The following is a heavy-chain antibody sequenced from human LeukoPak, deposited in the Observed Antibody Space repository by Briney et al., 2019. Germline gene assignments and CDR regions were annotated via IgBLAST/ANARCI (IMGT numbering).Heavy chain of an antibody. V-gene: IGHV3-30-3*01. Sequence: GGSLRLSCAASGFTFSSYAMHWVRQAPGKGLEWVAVISYDGSNKYYADSVKGRFTISRDNSKKTLYLQMNSLRAEDTAVYYCARDPHTFYSSGYLDYWGQGTLVTVSS. J-gene: IGHJ4*02. D-gene: IGHD6-19*01. CDR2: ISYDGSNK. CDR1: GFTFSSYA. CDR3: ARDPHTFYSSGYLDY.